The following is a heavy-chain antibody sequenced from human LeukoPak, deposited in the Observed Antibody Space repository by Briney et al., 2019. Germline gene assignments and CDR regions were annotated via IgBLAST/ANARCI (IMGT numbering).Heavy chain of an antibody. V-gene: IGHV3-15*01. Sequence: PGGSLRLPCAASGFTFTNAWMNWVRQAPGKGLEWVGRIQTKTDGETADYAVPVKDRFTISRDDSKNTLYLQMKSLKTEDTAVYYCLTYRSDTVVVHWGQGTLVTVSS. CDR1: GFTFTNAW. CDR3: LTYRSDTVVVH. D-gene: IGHD2-15*01. J-gene: IGHJ4*02. CDR2: IQTKTDGETA.